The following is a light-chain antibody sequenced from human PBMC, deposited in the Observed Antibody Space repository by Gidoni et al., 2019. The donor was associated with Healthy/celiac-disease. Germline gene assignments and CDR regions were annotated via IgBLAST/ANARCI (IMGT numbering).Light chain of an antibody. Sequence: DIVLTQSPLSLPVTPGEPASISCRSSQSLLHSNGYNYLDWYLQKPGQSPQLLIDLGSKRASGVPDRCSGSGSGTDFTLKISRVEAEDVGVYYCMQALQTPKTFGQGTKVEIK. CDR2: LGS. CDR1: QSLLHSNGYNY. J-gene: IGKJ1*01. CDR3: MQALQTPKT. V-gene: IGKV2-28*01.